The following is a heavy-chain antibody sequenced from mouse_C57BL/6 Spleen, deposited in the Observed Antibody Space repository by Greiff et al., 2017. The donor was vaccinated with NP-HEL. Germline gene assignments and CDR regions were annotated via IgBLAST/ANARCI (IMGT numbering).Heavy chain of an antibody. CDR3: ARGGNRYGSSCFDY. CDR1: GYTFTSYW. J-gene: IGHJ2*01. D-gene: IGHD1-1*01. V-gene: IGHV1-64*01. CDR2: IHPNSGST. Sequence: QVQLKQPGAELVKPGASVKLSCKASGYTFTSYWMHWVKQRPGQGLEWIGMIHPNSGSTNYNEKFKSKATLTVDKSSSTAYLQLSSLTSEDSAVYYCARGGNRYGSSCFDYWGQGTTLTVSS.